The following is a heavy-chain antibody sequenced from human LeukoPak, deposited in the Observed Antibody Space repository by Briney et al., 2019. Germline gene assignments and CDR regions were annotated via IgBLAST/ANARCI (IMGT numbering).Heavy chain of an antibody. CDR1: GGSISNYH. CDR3: ARVGDYALKD. V-gene: IGHV4-4*07. J-gene: IGHJ4*02. CDR2: IYTSGST. D-gene: IGHD3-16*01. Sequence: PSESLSLTCTVSGGSISNYHWSWIRQPAGKGLEWIGRIYTSGSTNYNPSLESRVTMSVDTSKNQFSLKLNSVTAADTAVYYCARVGDYALKDWGQGTLVTVSS.